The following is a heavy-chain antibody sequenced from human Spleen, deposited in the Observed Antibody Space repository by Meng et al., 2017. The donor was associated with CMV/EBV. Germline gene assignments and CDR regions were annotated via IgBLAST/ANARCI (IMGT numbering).Heavy chain of an antibody. CDR1: YA. D-gene: IGHD2-8*01. Sequence: YAMHWVRQAPGKGLEWVAVASYDGSFKYYADSVKGRFTISRDNSKNTVYLQMNSLSTGDTAVYYCARVRYCDDGICYGRHLYGIDVWGRGTTVTVSS. CDR2: ASYDGSFK. J-gene: IGHJ6*02. V-gene: IGHV3-30*04. CDR3: ARVRYCDDGICYGRHLYGIDV.